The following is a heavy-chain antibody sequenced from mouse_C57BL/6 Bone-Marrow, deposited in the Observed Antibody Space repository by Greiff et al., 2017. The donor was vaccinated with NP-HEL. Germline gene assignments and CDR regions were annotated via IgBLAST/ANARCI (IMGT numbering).Heavy chain of an antibody. CDR2: IYPGSGST. V-gene: IGHV1-55*01. CDR3: ASSLVGGY. D-gene: IGHD2-10*02. Sequence: VQGVESGAELVKPGASVKMSCKASGYTFTSYWITWVKQRPGQGLEWIGDIYPGSGSTNYNEKFKSKATLTVDTSSSTAYMQLSSLTSEDSAVYYCASSLVGGYWGQGTTLTVSS. CDR1: GYTFTSYW. J-gene: IGHJ2*01.